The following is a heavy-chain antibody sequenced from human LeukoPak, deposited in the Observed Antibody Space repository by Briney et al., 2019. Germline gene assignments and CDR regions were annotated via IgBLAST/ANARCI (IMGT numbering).Heavy chain of an antibody. V-gene: IGHV3-20*04. Sequence: GGSLRLSCEAYGFTFDDYGMSWVRQAPGKGLEWVSGINWNGGSTGYADSVKGRFTISRDNAKNSLYLQMNSLRAEDTALYYCARSRSMGCSGGSCYFDYWGQGTLVTVSS. CDR2: INWNGGST. J-gene: IGHJ4*02. CDR1: GFTFDDYG. D-gene: IGHD2-15*01. CDR3: ARSRSMGCSGGSCYFDY.